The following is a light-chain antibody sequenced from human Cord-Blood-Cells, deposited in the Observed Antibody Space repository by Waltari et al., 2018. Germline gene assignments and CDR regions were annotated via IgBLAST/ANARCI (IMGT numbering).Light chain of an antibody. J-gene: IGKJ2*01. CDR3: QQRSNWPPMYT. CDR1: QSVSSY. CDR2: DAS. Sequence: EIVLTQSPATLSLSPGERATLSCRASQSVSSYLAWYQQKPGQAPRLLIYDASNRATGIPARFSGSGSGTDFTLTISSLEPEDCAVYYCQQRSNWPPMYTVGQGTKLEIK. V-gene: IGKV3-11*01.